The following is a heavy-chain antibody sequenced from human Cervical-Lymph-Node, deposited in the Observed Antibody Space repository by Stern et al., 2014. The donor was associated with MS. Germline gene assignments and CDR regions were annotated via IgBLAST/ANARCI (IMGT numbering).Heavy chain of an antibody. V-gene: IGHV2-70*04. CDR2: IVWGADG. J-gene: IGHJ4*02. CDR3: ARHLWTSVTN. D-gene: IGHD4-17*01. Sequence: QVTLKESGPALVKPTQTLTLTCTFSGFSLSTSGMRVSWIRQPPGKALEWLGRIVWGADGYYNPSLNTRLTLSKGTSQTQVVLTMTNMDPVDTATYYCARHLWTSVTNWGQGTLVTVSS. CDR1: GFSLSTSGMR.